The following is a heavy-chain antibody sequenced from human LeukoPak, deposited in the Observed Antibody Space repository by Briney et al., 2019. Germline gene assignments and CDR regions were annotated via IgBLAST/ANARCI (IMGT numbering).Heavy chain of an antibody. D-gene: IGHD3-22*01. CDR1: GYTFTGYY. Sequence: GASVKVSCKASGYTFTGYYMHWVRQAPGQGLEWMGWINPNSGGTNYAQKFQGRVTMTRDTSTSTAYMELRSLRSDDTAVYYCARGSPPRRNYDSRGYYSYYFDYWGQGTLVTVSS. J-gene: IGHJ4*02. V-gene: IGHV1-2*02. CDR2: INPNSGGT. CDR3: ARGSPPRRNYDSRGYYSYYFDY.